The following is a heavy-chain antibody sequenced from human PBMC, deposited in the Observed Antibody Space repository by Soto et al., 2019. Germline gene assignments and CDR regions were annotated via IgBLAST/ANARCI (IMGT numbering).Heavy chain of an antibody. CDR1: GGSISSGGYS. CDR2: IYHSGST. Sequence: SETLSLTCAASGGSISSGGYSWSWIRQPPGKGLEWIGYIYHSGSTYYNPSLKSRVTISVDRSKNQFSLKLSSVTAADTAVYYCARDGYSSGWYWFDPWGQGTLVTVSS. V-gene: IGHV4-30-2*01. D-gene: IGHD6-19*01. CDR3: ARDGYSSGWYWFDP. J-gene: IGHJ5*02.